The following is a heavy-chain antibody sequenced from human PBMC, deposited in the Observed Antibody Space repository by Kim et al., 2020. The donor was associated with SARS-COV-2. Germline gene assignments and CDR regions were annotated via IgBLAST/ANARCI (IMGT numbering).Heavy chain of an antibody. CDR2: ST. J-gene: IGHJ4*02. V-gene: IGHV3-23*01. D-gene: IGHD6-13*01. Sequence: STNYADSVNGRLTISRANSKNTLYLQMNSLRAEDTAVYYCGKSYTSSWYNWGQGTLVTVSS. CDR3: GKSYTSSWYN.